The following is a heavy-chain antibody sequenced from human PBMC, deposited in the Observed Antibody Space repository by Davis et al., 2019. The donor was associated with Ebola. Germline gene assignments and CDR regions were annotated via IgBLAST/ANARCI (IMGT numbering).Heavy chain of an antibody. CDR3: ARGPDSSGWYYFDY. CDR2: INPILGIA. CDR1: GGTFSSYA. V-gene: IGHV1-69*10. Sequence: SVKVSCKASGGTFSSYAISWVRQAPGQGLEWMGGINPILGIANYAQKFQGRVTITADESTSTAYMDLSSLRSEDTAVYCCARGPDSSGWYYFDYWGQGTLVTVSS. J-gene: IGHJ4*02. D-gene: IGHD6-19*01.